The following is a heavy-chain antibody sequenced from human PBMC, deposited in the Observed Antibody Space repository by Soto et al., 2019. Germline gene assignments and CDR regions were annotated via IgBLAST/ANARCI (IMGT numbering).Heavy chain of an antibody. CDR1: GGSISSYS. Sequence: PSETLSLTCTVSGGSISSYSWGWIRQSPGTGLQWIGSMSYNGKTYYNPSLEGRVAISVDTSKNQFSLKVISVTAADTAAYFCARGLRWTRTFDFWGQGTLVTVSS. V-gene: IGHV4-39*01. D-gene: IGHD1-1*01. CDR3: ARGLRWTRTFDF. CDR2: MSYNGKT. J-gene: IGHJ4*02.